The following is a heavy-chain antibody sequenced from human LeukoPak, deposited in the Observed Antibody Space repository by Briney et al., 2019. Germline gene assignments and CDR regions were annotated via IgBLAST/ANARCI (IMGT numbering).Heavy chain of an antibody. CDR2: INPNSGGT. CDR1: GYTFTGYY. Sequence: GASVKVSCKASGYTFTGYYMHWVRQAPGQGLEWMGWINPNSGGTNYAQKFQGRVTMTRDTSISTAYMELSRLRSDDTAVYYCARDFTIHTAKYYYDSSGYYWNAFDIWGQGTMVTVSS. D-gene: IGHD3-22*01. J-gene: IGHJ3*02. CDR3: ARDFTIHTAKYYYDSSGYYWNAFDI. V-gene: IGHV1-2*02.